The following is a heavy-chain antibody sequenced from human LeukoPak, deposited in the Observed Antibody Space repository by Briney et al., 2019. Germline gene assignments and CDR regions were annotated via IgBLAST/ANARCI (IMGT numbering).Heavy chain of an antibody. V-gene: IGHV3-20*04. CDR2: INWNGGST. CDR1: GFTFYDYG. D-gene: IGHD5/OR15-5a*01. Sequence: AGGSLRLSCAASGFTFYDYGMSWVRQAPGKGLEWVSGINWNGGSTGYADSVKGRFTISRDNAKNSLYLQMNSLRAEDTALYYCARDHLSQSENWFDPWGQGTLVTVSS. J-gene: IGHJ5*02. CDR3: ARDHLSQSENWFDP.